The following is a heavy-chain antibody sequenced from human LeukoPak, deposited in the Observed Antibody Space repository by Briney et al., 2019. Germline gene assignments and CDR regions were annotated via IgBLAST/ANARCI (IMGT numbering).Heavy chain of an antibody. J-gene: IGHJ3*02. Sequence: GGSLRLSCAASGFSVSDHYMVWVRQAPGKGLEWVGRTRNKANSYTTDFAATVKGRFTISRDESKKSLYLQMNSLKTEDSAVYYCVRVQSGGAFDIWGQGTMVTVSS. V-gene: IGHV3-72*01. D-gene: IGHD1-26*01. CDR2: TRNKANSYTT. CDR1: GFSVSDHY. CDR3: VRVQSGGAFDI.